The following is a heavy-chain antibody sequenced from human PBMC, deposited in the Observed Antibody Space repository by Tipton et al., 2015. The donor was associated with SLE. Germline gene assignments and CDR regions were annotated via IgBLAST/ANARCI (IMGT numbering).Heavy chain of an antibody. CDR2: INGDGTTI. J-gene: IGHJ2*01. V-gene: IGHV3-74*01. Sequence: SLRLSCVASGFTLRTYWMEWVRQAPGKGLMWVSRINGDGTTITYADSVKGRFTISRDNAKNTLYLQMNSLRAEDTAVYYCARDFEISTGYGGSRRVYWFFDLWGRGTLVTVSS. CDR1: GFTLRTYW. CDR3: ARDFEISTGYGGSRRVYWFFDL. D-gene: IGHD1-26*01.